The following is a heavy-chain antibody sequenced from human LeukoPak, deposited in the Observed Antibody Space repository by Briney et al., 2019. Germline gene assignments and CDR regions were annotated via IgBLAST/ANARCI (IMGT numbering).Heavy chain of an antibody. CDR3: ARFMQVQGHWFDP. CDR2: SYYSGST. Sequence: SETLSLTFTVHGDSISSSSYYWGWIRQPPGKGLEWIGSSYYSGSTYYNPSLKSRVTISVDTSKNQFSLKLSSVTAADTAVYYCARFMQVQGHWFDPWGQGTLVTVSS. J-gene: IGHJ5*02. CDR1: GDSISSSSYY. V-gene: IGHV4-39*01.